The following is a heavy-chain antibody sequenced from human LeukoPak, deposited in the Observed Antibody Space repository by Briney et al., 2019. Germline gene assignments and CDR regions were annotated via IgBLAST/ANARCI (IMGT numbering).Heavy chain of an antibody. CDR3: ARDRPVAGAVAGFDY. CDR1: GGSFSGYY. V-gene: IGHV4-34*01. J-gene: IGHJ4*02. D-gene: IGHD6-19*01. Sequence: SETLSLTCAVYGGSFSGYYCSWIRQPPGKGLEWIGEINHSGSTNYNPSLKIRVTISVDTSKNQFSLKLSSVTAADAAVYYCARDRPVAGAVAGFDYWGQGTLVTVSS. CDR2: INHSGST.